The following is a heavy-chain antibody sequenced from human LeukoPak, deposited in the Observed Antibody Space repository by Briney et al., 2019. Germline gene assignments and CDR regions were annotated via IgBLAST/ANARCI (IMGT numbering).Heavy chain of an antibody. V-gene: IGHV4-59*02. CDR2: SHYSGST. Sequence: PSETLSLTCTVSGGSVSSYYWSWIRQPPGKGLEWIGYSHYSGSTNYNSSLKSRVTISVDTSRSLFSLKLTSVTAADTAVYYCVRVGSGFVDYWGQGTLVTVSS. CDR3: VRVGSGFVDY. J-gene: IGHJ4*02. D-gene: IGHD3-16*01. CDR1: GGSVSSYY.